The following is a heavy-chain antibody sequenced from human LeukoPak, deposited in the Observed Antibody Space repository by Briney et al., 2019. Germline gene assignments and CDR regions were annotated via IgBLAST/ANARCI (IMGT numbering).Heavy chain of an antibody. Sequence: GGTLRLSCAASGFTFSSYGMNWVRQAPGKGLEWVSGTSGDAGRTYYADSVKGRFTIYRDNSKNSLYLQMNSLRAEDTAVYYCARVLSSSWYYYYYYYMDVWGKGTTVTVS. V-gene: IGHV3-23*01. CDR3: ARVLSSSWYYYYYYYMDV. CDR2: TSGDAGRT. CDR1: GFTFSSYG. J-gene: IGHJ6*03. D-gene: IGHD6-13*01.